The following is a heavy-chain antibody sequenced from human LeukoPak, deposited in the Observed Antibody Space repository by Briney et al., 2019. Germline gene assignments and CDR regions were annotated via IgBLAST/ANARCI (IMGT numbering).Heavy chain of an antibody. V-gene: IGHV1-46*01. Sequence: ASVKISCKASGYTFTTYYLHWVRQAPGQGLEWMGIINPNAGDTGYARKFLGRVTMTRDTSTSTVYMELSRLRSDDTAVYYCARGLAAAAGTDDAFDIWGQGTMVTVSS. CDR1: GYTFTTYY. CDR2: INPNAGDT. CDR3: ARGLAAAAGTDDAFDI. J-gene: IGHJ3*02. D-gene: IGHD6-13*01.